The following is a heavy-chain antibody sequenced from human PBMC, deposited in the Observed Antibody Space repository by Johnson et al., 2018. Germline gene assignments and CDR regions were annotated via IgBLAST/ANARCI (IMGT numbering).Heavy chain of an antibody. J-gene: IGHJ3*02. CDR2: IWYDGSNK. D-gene: IGHD5-24*01. CDR1: GFTFSSYG. CDR3: AGQYGYNWDDAFDI. Sequence: QVQLQESGGGVVQPGRSLRLSCAASGFTFSSYGMHWVRQAPGKGLEWVAVIWYDGSNKYYADSVKGRFTISRDNSKNTLYLQMNSLRAEDTAVYYCAGQYGYNWDDAFDIWGQGTMVTVSS. V-gene: IGHV3-33*01.